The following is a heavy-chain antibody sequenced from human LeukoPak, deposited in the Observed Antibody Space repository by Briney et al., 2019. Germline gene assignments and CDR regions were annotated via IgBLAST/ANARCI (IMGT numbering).Heavy chain of an antibody. Sequence: GGSLRLSCAASGFTFSSYWMSWVRRAPGKGLEWVANIKQDGSEKYYVDSVKGRFTISRDNAKNSLYLQMNSLRAEDTAVYYCARFSDYDFWSGYYYPNWFDPWGQGTLVTVSS. CDR1: GFTFSSYW. D-gene: IGHD3-3*01. J-gene: IGHJ5*02. CDR3: ARFSDYDFWSGYYYPNWFDP. CDR2: IKQDGSEK. V-gene: IGHV3-7*01.